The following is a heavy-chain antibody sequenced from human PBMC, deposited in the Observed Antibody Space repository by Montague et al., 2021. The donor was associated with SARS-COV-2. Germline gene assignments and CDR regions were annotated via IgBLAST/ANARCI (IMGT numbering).Heavy chain of an antibody. V-gene: IGHV4-59*11. CDR3: ARGTRCNWFGP. Sequence: SETLSLTCTVSGDSISSHFWSWIRQPPGKGLEWIGYIYYRGSTNYNPSLKRRVTISVDASKNQFSLNLTSVTAADTAVYYCARGTRCNWFGPWGPGTLVSVSS. D-gene: IGHD3/OR15-3a*01. J-gene: IGHJ5*02. CDR2: IYYRGST. CDR1: GDSISSHF.